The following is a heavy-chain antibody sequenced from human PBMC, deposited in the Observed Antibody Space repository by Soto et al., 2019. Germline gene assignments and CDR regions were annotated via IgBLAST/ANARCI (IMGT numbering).Heavy chain of an antibody. J-gene: IGHJ3*02. CDR1: GFSFRTYA. V-gene: IGHV3-23*01. CDR2: ISASGGST. D-gene: IGHD5-12*01. CDR3: AKSPGIYDPVFPSPPDAFDI. Sequence: GGSLRLSCAASGFSFRTYAMSWVRQAPGKGLEWVAGISASGGSTYYADSVKGRFTISRDNSKITLYLQLNSLRAEDTAVYYCAKSPGIYDPVFPSPPDAFDIWGQGTMVTVSS.